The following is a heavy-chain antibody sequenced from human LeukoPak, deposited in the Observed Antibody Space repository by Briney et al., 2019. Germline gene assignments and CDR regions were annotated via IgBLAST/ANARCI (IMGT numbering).Heavy chain of an antibody. CDR2: ISNSGSTV. J-gene: IGHJ6*02. V-gene: IGHV3-11*01. CDR1: GLTFRDYY. D-gene: IGHD2-8*01. CDR3: ALGTINKDFYFGMDV. Sequence: GGSLRLSCAASGLTFRDYYMTWLRQAPGKGLEWLSYISNSGSTVFYADSVKGRFTVSRDNAKRSLYLQIESLRDDDTAVYHCALGTINKDFYFGMDVWGQGTTVTVSS.